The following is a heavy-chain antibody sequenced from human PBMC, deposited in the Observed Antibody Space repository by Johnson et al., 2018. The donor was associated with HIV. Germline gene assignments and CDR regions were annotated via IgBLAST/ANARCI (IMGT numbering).Heavy chain of an antibody. Sequence: VQLVESGGGLIQPGGSLRLSCAASGFTVSSNYMSWVRQAPGKGLEWVSVIYSGGSTYYADSVKGRFTISREHSKNTLYLQMNSLRAEDTAVYYCARVGDRYCSGGSCYSGAFDIWGQGTMVTVSS. D-gene: IGHD2-15*01. J-gene: IGHJ3*02. V-gene: IGHV3-53*01. CDR1: GFTVSSNY. CDR2: IYSGGST. CDR3: ARVGDRYCSGGSCYSGAFDI.